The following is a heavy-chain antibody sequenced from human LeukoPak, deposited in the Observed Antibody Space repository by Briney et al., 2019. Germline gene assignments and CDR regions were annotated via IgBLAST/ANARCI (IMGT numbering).Heavy chain of an antibody. CDR3: AKPGTAYNWNYYFDY. J-gene: IGHJ4*02. D-gene: IGHD1-7*01. Sequence: GGSLRLSCAASGFTFSSYAMSWVRQAPGKGLEWVSAISGSGGSTYYADSVKGRFTISRDNSKNTLYLQMNSLRAEDTAVSYCAKPGTAYNWNYYFDYWGQGTLVTVSS. CDR2: ISGSGGST. V-gene: IGHV3-23*01. CDR1: GFTFSSYA.